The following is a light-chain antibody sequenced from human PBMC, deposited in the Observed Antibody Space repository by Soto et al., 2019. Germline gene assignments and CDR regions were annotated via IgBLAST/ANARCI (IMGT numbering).Light chain of an antibody. V-gene: IGLV2-14*01. Sequence: SALTQPASVSGSPGQSITISCTGTSSDVGGYNYVSWYQQQPGKAPKLMIYEVSNRPSGVSNRFSGSKSGNTASLTISGLQAEDEAEYYCSSYTTISTLEVFGGGTKLTVL. CDR3: SSYTTISTLEV. CDR2: EVS. J-gene: IGLJ3*02. CDR1: SSDVGGYNY.